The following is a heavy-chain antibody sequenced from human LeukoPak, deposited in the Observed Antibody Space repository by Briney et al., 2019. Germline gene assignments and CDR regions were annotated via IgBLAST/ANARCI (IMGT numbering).Heavy chain of an antibody. CDR3: TTDHLDMDIVVVPAAMGMDV. J-gene: IGHJ6*02. D-gene: IGHD2-2*03. CDR1: GFTFSNAW. CDR2: IKSKTDGGTT. V-gene: IGHV3-15*01. Sequence: GGSLRLSCAASGFTFSNAWMSWVRQAPGKGLEWVGRIKSKTDGGTTDYAAPVKGRFTISRDDSKNTLYLQMNSLKTEDTAVYYCTTDHLDMDIVVVPAAMGMDVWGQGTTVTVSS.